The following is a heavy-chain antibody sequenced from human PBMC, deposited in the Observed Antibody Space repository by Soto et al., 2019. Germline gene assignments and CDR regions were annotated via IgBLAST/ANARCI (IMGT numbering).Heavy chain of an antibody. CDR3: TTSRTVGAMAPNAFDM. D-gene: IGHD1-26*01. CDR1: GFTFSGSA. Sequence: PGGSLRLSCAASGFTFSGSAIHWVRQASGKGLEWVGRIRSKASSYATTYAESVIGRFTISRDDSKNTAYLQMNSLKSEDTAVYYCTTSRTVGAMAPNAFDMWGQGTMVTVSS. J-gene: IGHJ3*02. CDR2: IRSKASSYAT. V-gene: IGHV3-73*01.